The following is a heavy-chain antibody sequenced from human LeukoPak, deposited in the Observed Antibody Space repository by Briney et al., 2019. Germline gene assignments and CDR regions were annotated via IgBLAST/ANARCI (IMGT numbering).Heavy chain of an antibody. Sequence: GGSLRLSCAASGFTFSSYAMSWVRQAPGKGLEWVSTISGSGGSTYYADSVKGRFTISRDNSKNTLYLQMNSLRAEDTAVYYCAKSEDYSNSGSWYYFDYWGQGTLVTVSS. CDR3: AKSEDYSNSGSWYYFDY. D-gene: IGHD4-11*01. J-gene: IGHJ4*02. V-gene: IGHV3-23*01. CDR1: GFTFSSYA. CDR2: ISGSGGST.